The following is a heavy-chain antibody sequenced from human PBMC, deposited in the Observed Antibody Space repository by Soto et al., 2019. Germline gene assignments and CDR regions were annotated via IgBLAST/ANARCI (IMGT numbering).Heavy chain of an antibody. CDR1: VFIFSEYL. V-gene: IGHV3-7*01. CDR2: IKLDGREK. Sequence: PVVSLRLSCSSSVFIFSEYLMSWIRQAPGKGLEWVATIKLDGREKNYLDSVQGRFTISRDDAGDSMSLQMSSLRREDTAVYFSVRDLDGYGRFDYWGLGTPVTVSS. J-gene: IGHJ4*02. D-gene: IGHD1-1*01. CDR3: VRDLDGYGRFDY.